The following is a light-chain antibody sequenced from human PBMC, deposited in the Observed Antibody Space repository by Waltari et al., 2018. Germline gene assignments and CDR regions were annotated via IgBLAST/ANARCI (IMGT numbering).Light chain of an antibody. CDR1: SLRNYY. J-gene: IGLJ1*01. CDR3: NSRDSSDNHLV. Sequence: SSALTQDPAVSVALGQTVRITCQGNSLRNYYVSWYQQKPQQAPVLFISGKNNRPSGIPDRFSGSSSGNTASLTITGAQAEDEADYYCNSRDSSDNHLVFGTGTKVTVL. V-gene: IGLV3-19*01. CDR2: GKN.